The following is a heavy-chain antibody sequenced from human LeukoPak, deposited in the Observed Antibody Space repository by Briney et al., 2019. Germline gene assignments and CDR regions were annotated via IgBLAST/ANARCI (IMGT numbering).Heavy chain of an antibody. D-gene: IGHD2-2*02. CDR1: GYTFTGYY. CDR3: ARGVPAAITENWFDP. Sequence: ASVKVSCKASGYTFTGYYMHWVRQAPGQGLEWMGWINPNSGGTNYAQKFQGRVTMTRDTSISTAYMELSRLRSDDTAVYYCARGVPAAITENWFDPWGQGTLVTVSS. V-gene: IGHV1-2*02. CDR2: INPNSGGT. J-gene: IGHJ5*02.